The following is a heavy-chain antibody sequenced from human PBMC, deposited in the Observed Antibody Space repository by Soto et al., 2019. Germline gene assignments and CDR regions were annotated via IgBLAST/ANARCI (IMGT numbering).Heavy chain of an antibody. V-gene: IGHV4-61*08. CDR3: ARDGGFYYGMDV. D-gene: IGHD3-3*01. Sequence: SETMSLTCTVSGGSISSGDYYWSWIRQPPGKGLEWIASFFISGNTNYNPSLKSRVTISVDTSKNQFSLKLSSVTAADTAVYYCARDGGFYYGMDVWGQGTTVTVSS. J-gene: IGHJ6*02. CDR2: FFISGNT. CDR1: GGSISSGDYY.